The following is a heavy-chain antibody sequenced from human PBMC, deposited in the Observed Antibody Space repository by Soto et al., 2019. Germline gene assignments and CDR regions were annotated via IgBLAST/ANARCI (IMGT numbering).Heavy chain of an antibody. D-gene: IGHD3-16*01. CDR2: INPSVGST. CDR3: ARSMGARGAFDY. CDR1: PDTFTNYY. Sequence: QVHLVQPGAEVRKPGASVKVSCKASPDTFTNYYIHWVRQAPGQGLQWMGIINPSVGSTGHTQNFQDRVTMTRDTSTTTVYMELTRLTSEDTAVYYCARSMGARGAFDYWGQGTLVTVSS. J-gene: IGHJ4*02. V-gene: IGHV1-46*01.